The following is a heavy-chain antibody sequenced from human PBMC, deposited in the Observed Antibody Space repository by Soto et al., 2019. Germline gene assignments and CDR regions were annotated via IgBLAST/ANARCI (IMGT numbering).Heavy chain of an antibody. J-gene: IGHJ4*02. D-gene: IGHD2-21*02. CDR2: INGSGGST. Sequence: EVQLLESGGGLVQPGGSLRLSCAASGFTFSSYAMSWVRQAPGKGLEWVSAINGSGGSTYYADSVKGRFTISRDNSKNKLYLQMNSLRAEDTAVYYCAKDPPCGGDCYTFDYWGQGTLVTVSS. CDR1: GFTFSSYA. CDR3: AKDPPCGGDCYTFDY. V-gene: IGHV3-23*01.